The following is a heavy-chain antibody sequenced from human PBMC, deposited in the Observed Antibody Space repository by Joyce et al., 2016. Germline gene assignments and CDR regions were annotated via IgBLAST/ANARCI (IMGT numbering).Heavy chain of an antibody. J-gene: IGHJ4*02. CDR2: IYWNDEK. Sequence: QITLKESGPTLVKPPPTLTLTCTFSGFSLNTSGVAVGWVRQPPGEALEWLTLIYWNDEKRYGPSLGGRLTITKDTSKNQVVLMMTNMDPVDTGTYYCVHIRVLTTMEDWGQGTLVTVSS. CDR3: VHIRVLTTMED. CDR1: GFSLNTSGVA. V-gene: IGHV2-5*04. D-gene: IGHD5-18*01.